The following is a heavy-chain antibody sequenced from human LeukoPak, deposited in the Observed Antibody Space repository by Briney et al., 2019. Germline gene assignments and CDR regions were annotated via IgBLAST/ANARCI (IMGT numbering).Heavy chain of an antibody. J-gene: IGHJ3*02. Sequence: ETLSLTCTVSGGSFGNYYWSWIRQPQGKGLEWIGYIYDSGTTNYNPSLKSRVTISVDTATNQFSLKLRSVTAADTAVYYCARDFSAAFDIWGQGTMVTVSS. CDR1: GGSFGNYY. CDR3: ARDFSAAFDI. D-gene: IGHD2/OR15-2a*01. CDR2: IYDSGTT. V-gene: IGHV4-59*01.